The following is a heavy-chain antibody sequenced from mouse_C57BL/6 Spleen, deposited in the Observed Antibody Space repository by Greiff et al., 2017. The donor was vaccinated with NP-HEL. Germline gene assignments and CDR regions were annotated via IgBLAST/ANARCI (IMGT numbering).Heavy chain of an antibody. D-gene: IGHD2-1*01. Sequence: EVNVVESGEGLVKPGGSLKLSCAASGFTFSSYAMSWVRQTPEKRLEWVAYISSGGDYIYYADTVKGRFTISRDNARNTLYLQMSSLKSEDTAMYYCTRGNYGNYFDYWGQGTTLTVSS. J-gene: IGHJ2*01. CDR2: ISSGGDYI. CDR3: TRGNYGNYFDY. CDR1: GFTFSSYA. V-gene: IGHV5-9-1*02.